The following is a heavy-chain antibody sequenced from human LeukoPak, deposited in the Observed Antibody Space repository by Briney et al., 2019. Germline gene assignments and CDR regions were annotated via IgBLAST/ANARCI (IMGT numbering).Heavy chain of an antibody. CDR3: AKDMGYSGYKPGGSGSLDY. D-gene: IGHD5-12*01. CDR1: GFTFSSYA. CDR2: ISGSGGST. V-gene: IGHV3-23*01. Sequence: GGSLRLSCAASGFTFSSYAMSWVRLAPGKGLEWVSAISGSGGSTYYADSVKGRFTISRDNSKNTLYLQMNSLRAEDTAVYYCAKDMGYSGYKPGGSGSLDYWGQGTLVTVSS. J-gene: IGHJ4*02.